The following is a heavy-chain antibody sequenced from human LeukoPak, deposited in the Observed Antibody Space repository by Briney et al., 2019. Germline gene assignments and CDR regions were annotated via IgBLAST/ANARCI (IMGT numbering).Heavy chain of an antibody. D-gene: IGHD3-22*01. Sequence: GASVKVSCKASGYSLTGYYIHGVRQAPGQGLEWMGWVNSNIGDTYYAQKFRGRLAITRDNSITTDHMELSSLRSNDTAVYYCARDVLVYDRSASDWGQGTLVTVSS. CDR3: ARDVLVYDRSASD. J-gene: IGHJ4*02. V-gene: IGHV1-2*02. CDR2: VNSNIGDT. CDR1: GYSLTGYY.